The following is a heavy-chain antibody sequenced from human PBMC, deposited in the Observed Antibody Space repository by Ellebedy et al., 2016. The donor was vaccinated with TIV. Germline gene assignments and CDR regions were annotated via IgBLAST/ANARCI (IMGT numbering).Heavy chain of an antibody. Sequence: SETLSLXXTVSGGSIRRGGYYWRWIRQHPGKGLEWIGYIDYSGSTYYNPSLKSRLKISVDTSKNQFSLRLSSVTAADTAVYYCARAEREGYCSGGSCSTWFDPWGQGTLVTVSS. CDR2: IDYSGST. CDR3: ARAEREGYCSGGSCSTWFDP. J-gene: IGHJ5*02. D-gene: IGHD2-15*01. V-gene: IGHV4-31*03. CDR1: GGSIRRGGYY.